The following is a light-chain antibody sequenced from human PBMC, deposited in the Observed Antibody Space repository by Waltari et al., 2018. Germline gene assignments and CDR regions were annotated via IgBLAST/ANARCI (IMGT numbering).Light chain of an antibody. CDR3: QQFDTYPWT. CDR2: KAS. CDR1: QSIDRW. J-gene: IGKJ1*01. V-gene: IGKV1-5*03. Sequence: DIQMTQSPSTLSASVGDRVTITCRASQSIDRWLAWYQQQPGKAPKLLIYKASRLQSGVPSRFSGSGSGTEFTLTISSLQPEDFATFYCQQFDTYPWTFGQGIKVDLK.